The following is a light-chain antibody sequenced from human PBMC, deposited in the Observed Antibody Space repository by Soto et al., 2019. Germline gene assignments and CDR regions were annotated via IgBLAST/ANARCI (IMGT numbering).Light chain of an antibody. CDR3: QTWGTGTWV. J-gene: IGLJ3*02. CDR2: LDSDGSH. V-gene: IGLV4-69*01. CDR1: SGHNNYA. Sequence: QSVLTQSPSASASLGASVKLTCTLSSGHNNYAIAWHQQQPEKGPRYLMKLDSDGSHTKGDGIPDRFSGSSSGAERYLTISSLQSEDQADYCCQTWGTGTWVFGGGTKLTVL.